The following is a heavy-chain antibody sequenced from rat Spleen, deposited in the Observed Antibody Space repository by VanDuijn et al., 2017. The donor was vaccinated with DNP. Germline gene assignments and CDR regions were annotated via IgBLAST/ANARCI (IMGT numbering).Heavy chain of an antibody. CDR1: GFTFSYFW. CDR3: TRVGDLHDGGSGDALDA. CDR2: ITNTDLT. V-gene: IGHV5-31*01. J-gene: IGHJ4*01. Sequence: EVQLVESGGDLVQPGGSLKLSCVASGFTFSYFWMNWVRQVPGKGLEWVASITNTDLTDYIDSVRGRFAISRDNAKNTLYLRMNSLRSEDTATYYCTRVGDLHDGGSGDALDAWGQGTSVTVSS. D-gene: IGHD1-12*02.